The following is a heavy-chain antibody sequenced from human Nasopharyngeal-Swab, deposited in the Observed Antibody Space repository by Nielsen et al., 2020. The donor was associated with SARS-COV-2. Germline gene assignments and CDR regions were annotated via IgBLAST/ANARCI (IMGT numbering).Heavy chain of an antibody. V-gene: IGHV4-39*07. J-gene: IGHJ6*02. D-gene: IGHD6-13*01. CDR3: VGSSWYGDYYYYYGMDV. Sequence: SETPSLTCTVSGGSISSSSYYWRWIRQPPGKGLEWIGSIYYSGSTYYNPSLKSRVTISVDTSKNQFSLQLSSVTAADTAVYYCVGSSWYGDYYYYYGMDVWGQGTTVTVSS. CDR1: GGSISSSSYY. CDR2: IYYSGST.